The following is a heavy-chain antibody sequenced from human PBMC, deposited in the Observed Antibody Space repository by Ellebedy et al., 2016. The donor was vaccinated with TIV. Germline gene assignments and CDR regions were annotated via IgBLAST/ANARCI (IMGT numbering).Heavy chain of an antibody. Sequence: SETLSLXCTVSGGSVSSGSYYWSWIRQPPGKGLEWIGYIYYSGNTNYNPSLKSRVTISVDTSKNQFSLKLSSVTAADTAVYYCARAPPRDAFDIWGQGTMVTVSS. CDR2: IYYSGNT. J-gene: IGHJ3*02. CDR1: GGSVSSGSYY. CDR3: ARAPPRDAFDI. V-gene: IGHV4-61*01.